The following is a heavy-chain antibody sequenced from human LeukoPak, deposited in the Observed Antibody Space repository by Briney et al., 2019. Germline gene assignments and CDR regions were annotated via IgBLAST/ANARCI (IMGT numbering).Heavy chain of an antibody. J-gene: IGHJ5*02. CDR2: IWYDGSKQ. D-gene: IGHD6-19*01. CDR3: ARLIGWSRFDP. CDR1: GFTFSSYG. Sequence: GGSLRLSCTASGFTFSSYGMHWVRQAPGKGLEWVALIWYDGSKQYYADSVKGRFTISRDNSKNTLHLQMNSLRAEDTAVFYCARLIGWSRFDPWGQGALVTVSS. V-gene: IGHV3-33*01.